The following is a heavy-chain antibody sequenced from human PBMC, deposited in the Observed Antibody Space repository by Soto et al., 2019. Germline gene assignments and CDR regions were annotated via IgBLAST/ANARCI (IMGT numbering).Heavy chain of an antibody. Sequence: SETLSLTCTVSGGSISSYYWSWIRQPPGKGLEWIGYIYYSGSTNYAPSLKSRVTISVDTSKNQFSLKLSSVTAADTAVYYCARGALYNWNFLWTPTSTAPFDYWGQGTLVTVSS. J-gene: IGHJ4*02. CDR2: IYYSGST. CDR1: GGSISSYY. D-gene: IGHD1-7*01. V-gene: IGHV4-59*01. CDR3: ARGALYNWNFLWTPTSTAPFDY.